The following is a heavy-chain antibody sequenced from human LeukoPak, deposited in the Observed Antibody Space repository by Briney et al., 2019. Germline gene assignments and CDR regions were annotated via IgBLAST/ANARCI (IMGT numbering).Heavy chain of an antibody. CDR2: ISGSGGST. V-gene: IGHV3-23*01. CDR1: GFTFSSYA. J-gene: IGHJ4*02. CDR3: AKTGDILTGYSYFDY. Sequence: GGSLRLSCAASGFTFSSYAMSWVRQAPGKGLEWVSAISGSGGSTYYADSVKGRLTISRDNSKNTLYLQMNSLRAEDTAVYYCAKTGDILTGYSYFDYWGQGTLVTVSS. D-gene: IGHD3-9*01.